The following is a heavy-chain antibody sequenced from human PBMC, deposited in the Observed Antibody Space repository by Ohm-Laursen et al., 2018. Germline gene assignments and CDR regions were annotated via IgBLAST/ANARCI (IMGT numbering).Heavy chain of an antibody. J-gene: IGHJ4*02. CDR3: ARSSPDSSGYLDFDY. Sequence: SSVKVSCKASGGTFSSYAISWVRQATGQRLEWMGWMNPNSGNTGYAQKFQGRVTMTRNTSISTAYMELSSLRSEDTAVYYCARSSPDSSGYLDFDYWGQGTLVTVSS. D-gene: IGHD3-22*01. V-gene: IGHV1-8*02. CDR1: GGTFSSYA. CDR2: MNPNSGNT.